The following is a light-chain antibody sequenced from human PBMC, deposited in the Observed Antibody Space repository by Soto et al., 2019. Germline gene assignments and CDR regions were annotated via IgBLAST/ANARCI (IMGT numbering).Light chain of an antibody. Sequence: QCVLTQPPSVSGAPGQRVTISCTGSSNNIGAGYDVHWYQQLPGTAPKLLIYGNSNRPSGVPDRFSGSKSGTSASLAITGLQAEDEADYYCQSYDSSLSALFGGGTKVTVL. J-gene: IGLJ2*01. CDR2: GNS. CDR3: QSYDSSLSAL. V-gene: IGLV1-40*01. CDR1: SNNIGAGYD.